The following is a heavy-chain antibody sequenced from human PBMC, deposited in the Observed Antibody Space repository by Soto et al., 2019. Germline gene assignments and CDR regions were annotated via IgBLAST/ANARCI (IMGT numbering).Heavy chain of an antibody. D-gene: IGHD3-10*01. J-gene: IGHJ6*02. CDR1: GGSISSYY. V-gene: IGHV4-59*08. Sequence: SETLSLTCTVSGGSISSYYWSWIRQPPGKGLEWIGYIYYSGSTNYNPSLKSRVTISVDTSKNQFSLKLSSLIAADTAVYYCARHSPQFFSASGTWAVWGHGTPATVS. CDR3: ARHSPQFFSASGTWAV. CDR2: IYYSGST.